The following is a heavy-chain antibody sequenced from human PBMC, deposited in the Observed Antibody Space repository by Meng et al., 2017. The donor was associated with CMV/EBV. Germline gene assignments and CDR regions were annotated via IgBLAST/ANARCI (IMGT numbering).Heavy chain of an antibody. V-gene: IGHV3-30*02. J-gene: IGHJ5*02. CDR1: GFTFSSYG. D-gene: IGHD3-9*01. CDR3: ATGEYDILTGSRP. Sequence: GSLRLSCAASGFTFSSYGMHWVRQAPGKGLEWVAFIRYDGSNKYYADSVKGRFTISRDNSKNTLYLQMNSLRAEDTAVYYCATGEYDILTGSRPWGQGTLVTVSS. CDR2: IRYDGSNK.